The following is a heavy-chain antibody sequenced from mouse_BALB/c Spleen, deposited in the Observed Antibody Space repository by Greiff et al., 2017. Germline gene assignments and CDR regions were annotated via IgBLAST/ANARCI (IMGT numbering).Heavy chain of an antibody. Sequence: QVQLQQSGAELVRPGSSVKISCKASGYAFSSYWMNWVKQRPGQGLEWIGQIYPGDGDTNYNGKFKGKATLTADKSSSTAYMQLSSLTSEDSAVYFCARLTGAYYAMDYWGQGTSVTVSS. CDR2: IYPGDGDT. J-gene: IGHJ4*01. V-gene: IGHV1-80*01. D-gene: IGHD4-1*01. CDR1: GYAFSSYW. CDR3: ARLTGAYYAMDY.